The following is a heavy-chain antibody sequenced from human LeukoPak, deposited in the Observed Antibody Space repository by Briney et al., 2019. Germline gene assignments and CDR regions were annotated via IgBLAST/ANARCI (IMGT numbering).Heavy chain of an antibody. CDR2: MNPNSGNT. Sequence: GASVKVSCKASGYTFTSYDINWGRHATGQGLEWMGWMNPNSGNTGYAQKFQGRVTMTRNTSISTAYMELSSLRSEDTAVYYCARVPSVRYFDWLLYRGDWFDPWGQGILVTVSS. CDR1: GYTFTSYD. V-gene: IGHV1-8*01. J-gene: IGHJ5*02. CDR3: ARVPSVRYFDWLLYRGDWFDP. D-gene: IGHD3-9*01.